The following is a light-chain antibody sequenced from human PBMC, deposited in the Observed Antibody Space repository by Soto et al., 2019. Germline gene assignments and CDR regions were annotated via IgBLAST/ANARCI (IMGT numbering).Light chain of an antibody. CDR2: GAS. V-gene: IGKV3-20*01. CDR1: QSVSSN. CDR3: QQYGGVPYT. Sequence: EIVLTQSPGTLSLSPGERATLSCRASQSVSSNLAWYQQKPGQAPRLLIYGASSGATGIPDRFSGSGSGTDFALTISRLEPEDFAIYYCQQYGGVPYTFGQGTKVDIK. J-gene: IGKJ2*01.